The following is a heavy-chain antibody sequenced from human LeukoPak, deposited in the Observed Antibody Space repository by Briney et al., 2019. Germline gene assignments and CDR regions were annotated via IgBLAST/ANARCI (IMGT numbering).Heavy chain of an antibody. V-gene: IGHV4-39*07. CDR1: GDSISSTNYY. Sequence: SETLSLTCTVSGDSISSTNYYWGWIRQPPGKGLEWIGSIYYSGSTYYNPSLESRVTISVDTSKNQFSLKLSSVTAADTAVYYCARSSSWYAFDIWGQGTMVTVSS. D-gene: IGHD6-13*01. J-gene: IGHJ3*02. CDR3: ARSSSWYAFDI. CDR2: IYYSGST.